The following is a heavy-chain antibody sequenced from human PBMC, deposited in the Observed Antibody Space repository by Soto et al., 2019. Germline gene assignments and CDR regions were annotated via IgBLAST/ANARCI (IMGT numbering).Heavy chain of an antibody. J-gene: IGHJ5*02. Sequence: EVQLLESGGGLVQPGGSLRLSCAASGFTFSSYAMSWVRQAPXXXXXXVXAISGSGGSTYYADSVXGRFTISRDNSKNTLYXQMNSLXXXXXXXYXCAKLISPPPNDNWFDPWGQGTLVTVSS. D-gene: IGHD1-1*01. V-gene: IGHV3-23*01. CDR1: GFTFSSYA. CDR2: ISGSGGST. CDR3: AKLISPPPNDNWFDP.